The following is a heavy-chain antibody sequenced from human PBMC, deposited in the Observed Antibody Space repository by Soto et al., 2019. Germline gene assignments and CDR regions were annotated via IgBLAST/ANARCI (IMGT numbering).Heavy chain of an antibody. CDR2: IYYSGST. V-gene: IGHV4-31*03. Sequence: SETLSLTCTVSGGSISSGGYYWSWIRQHPGKGLEWIGYIYYSGSTYYNPSLKSRVTISVDTFKNQFSLKLSSVTAADTAVYYCARDCGEPYSSGNDAFDIWGQGTMVTV. CDR1: GGSISSGGYY. CDR3: ARDCGEPYSSGNDAFDI. D-gene: IGHD3-22*01. J-gene: IGHJ3*02.